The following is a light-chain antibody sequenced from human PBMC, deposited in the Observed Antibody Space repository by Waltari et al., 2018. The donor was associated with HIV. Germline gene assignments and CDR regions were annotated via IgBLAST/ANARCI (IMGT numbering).Light chain of an antibody. CDR2: GAS. CDR1: ANIATY. Sequence: DIQMTKSPPSLSASVGDTVTITCRASANIATYLNWYHHKSGAAPKLLIYGASSLQNAVPSRFSGSGFGTHFSLTITSLQADDFGTYYCQQSYITPCAFGQGTKLEV. V-gene: IGKV1-39*01. CDR3: QQSYITPCA. J-gene: IGKJ2*01.